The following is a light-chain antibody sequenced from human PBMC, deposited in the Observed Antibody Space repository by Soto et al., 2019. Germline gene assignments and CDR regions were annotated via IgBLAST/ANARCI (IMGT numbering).Light chain of an antibody. CDR2: DAS. CDR1: QSDRSS. V-gene: IGKV3-11*01. Sequence: EIVLTQSPDTLSLSPGERATLSCRASQSDRSSLGWYQQKPGQAPRLLIYDASKRATGIPARFSGSGSGTDFTLTISSLEPEDFAVYYCQQRSNWPPEVTFGPGTKVDIK. J-gene: IGKJ3*01. CDR3: QQRSNWPPEVT.